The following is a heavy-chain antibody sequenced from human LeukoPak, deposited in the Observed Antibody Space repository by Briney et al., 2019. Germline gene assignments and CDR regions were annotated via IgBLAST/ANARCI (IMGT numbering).Heavy chain of an antibody. D-gene: IGHD2-2*01. Sequence: GGSLRLSCAASGFCLSDYYMSWIRQAPGKGLEGISHISSSSRYTNYSDYVKGRYTSARDNGKNSLHLQMSSLRAEDTAVYYCAKDLREYCSNTNCNAYDYWGQGALVTVSS. J-gene: IGHJ4*02. V-gene: IGHV3-11*05. CDR1: GFCLSDYY. CDR3: AKDLREYCSNTNCNAYDY. CDR2: ISSSSRYT.